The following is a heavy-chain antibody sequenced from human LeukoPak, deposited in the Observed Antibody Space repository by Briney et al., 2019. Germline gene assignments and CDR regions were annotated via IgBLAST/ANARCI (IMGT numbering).Heavy chain of an antibody. CDR3: ARSPGGTRSFDI. V-gene: IGHV4-59*01. D-gene: IGHD1-1*01. CDR2: IYYSGST. CDR1: GGSFSSYY. J-gene: IGHJ3*02. Sequence: SETLSLTCTVSGGSFSSYYWSWIRQPPGKGLEWIGYIYYSGSTNYNPSLKNRVTISVDTSKHQFSLKLTSVPAADTAVYYCARSPGGTRSFDIWGQGTMVTVSS.